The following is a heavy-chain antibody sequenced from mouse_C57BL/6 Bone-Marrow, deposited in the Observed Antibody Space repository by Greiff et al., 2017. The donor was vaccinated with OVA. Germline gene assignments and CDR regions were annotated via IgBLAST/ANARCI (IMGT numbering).Heavy chain of an antibody. CDR2: ISGGGGNT. D-gene: IGHD2-1*01. CDR1: GFTFSSYT. V-gene: IGHV5-9*01. Sequence: EVKLVESGGGLVKPGGSLKLSCAASGFTFSSYTMSWVRQTPEKRLEWVATISGGGGNTYYPDSVKGRFTISRDNAKNTLYLQMSSLRSEDTALYCCARQAIYYGNYWYFDYWGQGTTLTVSS. J-gene: IGHJ2*01. CDR3: ARQAIYYGNYWYFDY.